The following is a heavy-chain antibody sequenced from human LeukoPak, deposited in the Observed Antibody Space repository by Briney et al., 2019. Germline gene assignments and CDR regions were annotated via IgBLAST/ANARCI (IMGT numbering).Heavy chain of an antibody. CDR1: GFTFSSYA. D-gene: IGHD5-12*01. J-gene: IGHJ4*02. CDR3: AKDLIVATNTAKNAFSYSFDY. V-gene: IGHV3-23*01. Sequence: GGSLRLSCAASGFTFSSYAMSWVRQAPGNGLEWVSAISGSGGSTYYADSVKGRFTISRDNSKNTLYLQMNSLKAEDTAVYYCAKDLIVATNTAKNAFSYSFDYWGQGTLVTVSS. CDR2: ISGSGGST.